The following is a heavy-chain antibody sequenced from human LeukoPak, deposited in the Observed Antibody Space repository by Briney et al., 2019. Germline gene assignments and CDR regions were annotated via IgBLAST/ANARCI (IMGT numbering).Heavy chain of an antibody. Sequence: PGGSLRLSCAASGFTFSSYSMNWVRQAPGKGLEWVSYISTSSGNIQYADSVKGRFTISRDNSKNTLYLQMNSLRAEDTAVYYCARGIAVAGGLDAFDIWGQGTMVTVSS. V-gene: IGHV3-48*01. J-gene: IGHJ3*02. CDR3: ARGIAVAGGLDAFDI. D-gene: IGHD6-19*01. CDR1: GFTFSSYS. CDR2: ISTSSGNI.